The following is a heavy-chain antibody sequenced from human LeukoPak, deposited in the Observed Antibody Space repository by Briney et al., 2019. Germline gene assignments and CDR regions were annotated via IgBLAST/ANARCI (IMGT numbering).Heavy chain of an antibody. D-gene: IGHD2-21*01. CDR3: ARDRQCGY. J-gene: IGHJ4*02. V-gene: IGHV1-2*02. CDR2: INPNSGAT. CDR1: GYTFTDYY. Sequence: ASVKVSCKASGYTFTDYYIHWVRQAPGQGLEWMGWINPNSGATNYAQKFQGRVTMTRDTSISAAYMDLSRLRSDDTAVYYCARDRQCGYWGQGTLVTVSS.